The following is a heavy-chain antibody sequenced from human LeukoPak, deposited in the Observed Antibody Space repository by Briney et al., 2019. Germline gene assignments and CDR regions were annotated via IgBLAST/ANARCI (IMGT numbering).Heavy chain of an antibody. Sequence: QSGGSLRLSCAASGFTFSSYAMHWVRQAPGKGLEWVAVISYDGSNKYYADSVKGRFTISRDNSKNTLYLQMNSLRAEDTAVYYCASFRVAVAGTSPSVYNWFDPWGQGTLVTVSS. CDR2: ISYDGSNK. D-gene: IGHD6-19*01. J-gene: IGHJ5*02. CDR3: ASFRVAVAGTSPSVYNWFDP. CDR1: GFTFSSYA. V-gene: IGHV3-30-3*01.